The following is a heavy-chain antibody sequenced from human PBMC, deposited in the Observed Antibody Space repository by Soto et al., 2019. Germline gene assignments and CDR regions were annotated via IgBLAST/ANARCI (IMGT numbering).Heavy chain of an antibody. J-gene: IGHJ4*02. D-gene: IGHD2-8*01. CDR2: ISHDGNNK. V-gene: IGHV3-30*03. Sequence: SLRLSCAASGFSFSSYDMSWVRQAPGKGLEWVALISHDGNNKFYADSVKGRFTISRDNSKNTLYLQMNSPRTEDTAVYYCARDPSPRAWSSPAYWGQGTLVTVSS. CDR1: GFSFSSYD. CDR3: ARDPSPRAWSSPAY.